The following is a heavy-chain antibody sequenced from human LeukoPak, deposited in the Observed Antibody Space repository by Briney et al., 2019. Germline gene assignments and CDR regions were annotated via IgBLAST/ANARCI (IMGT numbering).Heavy chain of an antibody. CDR1: GFTFDDYA. J-gene: IGHJ4*02. CDR3: ARARFYFDY. V-gene: IGHV3-9*01. Sequence: GGSLRLSCAASGFTFDDYAMHWVRQAPGKGLEWVSGISWNSGSIGYADSVKGRFTISRDNAKNSLYLQMNSLSAEDTAVYYCARARFYFDYWGQGTLVTVSP. CDR2: ISWNSGSI.